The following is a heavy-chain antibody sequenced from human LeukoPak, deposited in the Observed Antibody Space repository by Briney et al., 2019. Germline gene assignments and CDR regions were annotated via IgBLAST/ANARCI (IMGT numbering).Heavy chain of an antibody. CDR3: TRQSVASGSYAFDI. J-gene: IGHJ3*02. Sequence: GGSLRLSCAASGVTFSGSAMHWVRQASGKGLEWVGRIRSKANSYATAYAASVKGRFTISRDDSKNTAYLQMNSLKTEDTAVYYCTRQSVASGSYAFDIWGQGTMVTVSS. V-gene: IGHV3-73*01. CDR2: IRSKANSYAT. D-gene: IGHD3-10*01. CDR1: GVTFSGSA.